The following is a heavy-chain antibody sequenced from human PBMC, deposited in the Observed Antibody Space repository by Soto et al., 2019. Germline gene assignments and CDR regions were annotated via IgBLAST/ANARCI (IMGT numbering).Heavy chain of an antibody. J-gene: IGHJ6*02. CDR3: ARVRFGQWGYVMDF. D-gene: IGHD3-10*01. V-gene: IGHV3-23*01. CDR2: IGARGSDT. CDR1: GFTFNIYT. Sequence: PGGSLRLSCAASGFTFNIYTMSWVRQAPGKGLEWVSGIGARGSDTYFPDSVTGRFTISRDNSMDMVYLQMNSLRAEDTAVYYCARVRFGQWGYVMDFWGQGTTVTVSS.